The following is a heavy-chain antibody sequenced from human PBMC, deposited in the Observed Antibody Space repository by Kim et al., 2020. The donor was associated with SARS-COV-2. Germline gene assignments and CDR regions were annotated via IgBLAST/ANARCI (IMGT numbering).Heavy chain of an antibody. CDR1: GFTFGDYA. CDR2: IRSKAYGGTT. Sequence: GGSLRLSCTASGFTFGDYAMSWVRQAPGKGLEWVGFIRSKAYGGTTEYAASVKGRFTISRDDSKSIAYLQMNSLKTEDTAVYYCTRVGGYYDSSGYALDYWGQGTLVTVSS. D-gene: IGHD3-22*01. V-gene: IGHV3-49*04. CDR3: TRVGGYYDSSGYALDY. J-gene: IGHJ4*02.